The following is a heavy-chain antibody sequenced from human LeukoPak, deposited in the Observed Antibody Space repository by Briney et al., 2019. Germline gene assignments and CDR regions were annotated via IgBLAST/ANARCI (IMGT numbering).Heavy chain of an antibody. CDR1: GYTFTSYD. CDR3: ATLRAHIAARPGNFDY. D-gene: IGHD6-6*01. CDR2: MNPNSGNT. J-gene: IGHJ4*02. Sequence: ASVKASCKASGYTFTSYDINWVRQATGQGLEWMGWMNPNSGNTGYAQKFQGRVTMTRHTSISTAYMELSSLRSEDTAVYYCATLRAHIAARPGNFDYGGQGTLVSVSS. V-gene: IGHV1-8*01.